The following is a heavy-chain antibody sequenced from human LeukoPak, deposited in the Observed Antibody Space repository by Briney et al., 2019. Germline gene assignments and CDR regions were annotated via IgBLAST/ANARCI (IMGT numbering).Heavy chain of an antibody. CDR3: ARGSGNSHYDY. D-gene: IGHD4-23*01. CDR1: GFTFSGHA. CDR2: ISDDGTKK. J-gene: IGHJ4*02. Sequence: GGSLRLSCAVSGFTFSGHAIHCVRQAPGKGLEWVAVISDDGTKKYYADSVKGRFTISRDNSKNTLYLQMNSLRAEDTAVYYCARGSGNSHYDYWGQGTLVTVSS. V-gene: IGHV3-30-3*01.